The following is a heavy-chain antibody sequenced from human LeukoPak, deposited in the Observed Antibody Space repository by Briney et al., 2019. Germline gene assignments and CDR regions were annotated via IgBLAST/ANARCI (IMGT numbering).Heavy chain of an antibody. CDR1: GGTFSSYA. Sequence: SVKVSCKASGGTFSSYAISWVRQAPGQGLEWMGGIIPIFGTANYAQKFQGRVTITTDESTSTAYMELSRLRSEDTAVYYCARDSSGWYTRDYYYYYMDVWGKGTTVTVSS. J-gene: IGHJ6*03. D-gene: IGHD6-19*01. V-gene: IGHV1-69*05. CDR2: IIPIFGTA. CDR3: ARDSSGWYTRDYYYYYMDV.